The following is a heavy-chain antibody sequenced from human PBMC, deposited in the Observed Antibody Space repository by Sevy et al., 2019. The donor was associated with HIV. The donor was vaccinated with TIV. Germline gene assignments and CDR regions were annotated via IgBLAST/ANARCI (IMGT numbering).Heavy chain of an antibody. Sequence: GGSLRLSCAASGFIFSSYDMNWVRQAPGKGLQWVSSISLSNTSMYYVDSVKGRFSISRDNARNLLSLQMNSLRAEDTAVYYCARSGYNYRGIDYWGQGTLVTVSS. CDR3: ARSGYNYRGIDY. J-gene: IGHJ4*02. CDR2: ISLSNTSM. D-gene: IGHD5-12*01. CDR1: GFIFSSYD. V-gene: IGHV3-21*01.